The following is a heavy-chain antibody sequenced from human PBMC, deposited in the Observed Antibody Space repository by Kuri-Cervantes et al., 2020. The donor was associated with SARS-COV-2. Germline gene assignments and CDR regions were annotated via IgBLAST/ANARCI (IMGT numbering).Heavy chain of an antibody. D-gene: IGHD6-13*01. CDR1: GYTLTELS. V-gene: IGHV1-2*02. Sequence: ASVKVSCKVSGYTLTELSMHWARQAPGKGLEWMGWINPNSGGTNYAQKFQGRVTMTRDTSISTAYMELSRLRSDDTAVYYCARVREGDSSPLHFDYWGQGTLVTVSS. CDR3: ARVREGDSSPLHFDY. J-gene: IGHJ4*02. CDR2: INPNSGGT.